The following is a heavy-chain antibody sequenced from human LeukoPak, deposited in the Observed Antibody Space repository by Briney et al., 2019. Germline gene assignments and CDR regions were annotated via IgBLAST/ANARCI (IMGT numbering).Heavy chain of an antibody. V-gene: IGHV3-33*03. Sequence: GGSLRLSRAASGFTFSSYGMHWVRQAPGKGLEWVAVIWYDGSNKYYADSVKGRFTISRDNAKNSLYLQMNSLRAEDTAVYYCATLSGAFDIWGQGTMVTVSS. CDR3: ATLSGAFDI. CDR1: GFTFSSYG. CDR2: IWYDGSNK. J-gene: IGHJ3*02. D-gene: IGHD3-10*01.